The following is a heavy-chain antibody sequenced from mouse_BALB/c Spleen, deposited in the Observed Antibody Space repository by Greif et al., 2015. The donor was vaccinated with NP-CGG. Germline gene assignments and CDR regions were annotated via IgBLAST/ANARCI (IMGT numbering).Heavy chain of an antibody. J-gene: IGHJ4*01. CDR2: INPSSGYT. CDR3: ARAITTATSTYYYAMDY. V-gene: IGHV1-4*01. CDR1: GYTFTSYT. Sequence: VQLQESGAELARPGASVKMSCKASGYTFTSYTMHWVKQRPGQGLEWIGYINPSSGYTNYNQKFKDKATLTADKSSSTAYMQLSSLTSEDSAVYYCARAITTATSTYYYAMDYWGQGTSVTVSS. D-gene: IGHD1-2*01.